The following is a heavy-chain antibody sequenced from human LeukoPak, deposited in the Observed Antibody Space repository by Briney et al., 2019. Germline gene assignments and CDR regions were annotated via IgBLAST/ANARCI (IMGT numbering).Heavy chain of an antibody. CDR2: IWYDGSNK. J-gene: IGHJ4*02. V-gene: IGHV3-33*01. CDR1: GFTFSSYG. CDR3: ARGFSDYGVFDY. D-gene: IGHD4-17*01. Sequence: GRSLRLSCAASGFTFSSYGMHWVRQAPGKGLEWVAVIWYDGSNKYYADSVKGRFTISRDNSKNTLYLQMNSLRAEDTAVYYCARGFSDYGVFDYWSQGTLVTVSS.